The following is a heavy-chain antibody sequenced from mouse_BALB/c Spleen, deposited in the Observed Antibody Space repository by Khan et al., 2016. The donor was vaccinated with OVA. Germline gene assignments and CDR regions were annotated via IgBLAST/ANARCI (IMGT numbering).Heavy chain of an antibody. CDR3: ERNDYYVYDPFPF. Sequence: EVKLEESGPGLVKPSQSLSLTCTVTGYSITSEYAWNLIRQFPGNKLEWMGYINYSGNTKLHPSLKSRTSITRDTSKNQFFLQLNSLTTEDTATYSRERNDYYVYDPFPFWGQGTLVTVSA. CDR2: INYSGNT. D-gene: IGHD2-2*01. J-gene: IGHJ3*01. V-gene: IGHV3-2*02. CDR1: GYSITSEYA.